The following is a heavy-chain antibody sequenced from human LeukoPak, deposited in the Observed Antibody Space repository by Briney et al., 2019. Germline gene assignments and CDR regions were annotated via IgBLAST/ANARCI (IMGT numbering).Heavy chain of an antibody. Sequence: PSGTLSLTCTVSGGSISSSNYYWGWIRQPPGKGLEWIGSIYYSGSTYYNPSLKSRVTISVDTSKNQFSLKLSSVTAADTAVYYCARQRDSYASHAFDIWGQGTMVTVSS. D-gene: IGHD5-18*01. J-gene: IGHJ3*02. CDR3: ARQRDSYASHAFDI. V-gene: IGHV4-39*07. CDR2: IYYSGST. CDR1: GGSISSSNYY.